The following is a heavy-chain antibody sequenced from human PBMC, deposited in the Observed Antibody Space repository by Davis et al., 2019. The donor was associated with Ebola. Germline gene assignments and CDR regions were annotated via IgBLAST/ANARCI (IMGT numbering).Heavy chain of an antibody. D-gene: IGHD1-26*01. CDR1: GYTFTSYD. V-gene: IGHV1-2*02. J-gene: IGHJ5*02. Sequence: ASVKVSCKASGYTFTSYDINWVRQAPGQGLEWMGWINPNSGGTNYAQKFQGRVTMTRDTSISTAYMELSRLRSDDTAVYYCARVLVGATYWSWFDPWGQGTLVTVSS. CDR3: ARVLVGATYWSWFDP. CDR2: INPNSGGT.